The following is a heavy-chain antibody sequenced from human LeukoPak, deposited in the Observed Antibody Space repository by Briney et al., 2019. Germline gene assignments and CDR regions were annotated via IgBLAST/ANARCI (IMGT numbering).Heavy chain of an antibody. CDR1: GYTFTSYG. V-gene: IGHV1-18*01. CDR2: ISAYNGNT. Sequence: GASVKVSCKASGYTFTSYGISWVRQAPGQGLEWMGWISAYNGNTNYAQKLQGRVTMTTDTSTSTAYMELRSLRSDDTAVYYCARDQLLFDSHRNWFDPWGQGTLVTVSS. D-gene: IGHD3-10*01. CDR3: ARDQLLFDSHRNWFDP. J-gene: IGHJ5*02.